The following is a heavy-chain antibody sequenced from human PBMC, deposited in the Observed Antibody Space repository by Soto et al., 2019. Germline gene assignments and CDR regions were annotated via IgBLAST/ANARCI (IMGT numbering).Heavy chain of an antibody. D-gene: IGHD3-3*01. V-gene: IGHV1-3*01. CDR2: INAGNGNT. CDR3: ARDSRYDGTITIFGVVMIWVLGY. Sequence: QVQLVQSGAEVKKPWASVKVACKASGYTFTSYAMHWVRPAPGQSREWMGWINAGNGNTKYSQKFQGRVTITRDTSASTAYMAMSSLRSEDTAVYYCARDSRYDGTITIFGVVMIWVLGYWGQGTLVTVSS. J-gene: IGHJ4*02. CDR1: GYTFTSYA.